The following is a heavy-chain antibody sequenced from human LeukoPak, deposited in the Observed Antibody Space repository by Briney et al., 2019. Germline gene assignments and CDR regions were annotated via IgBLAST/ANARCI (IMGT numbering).Heavy chain of an antibody. V-gene: IGHV4-59*01. CDR1: GGAISSYY. CDR3: ARVRDRSDYFYDFDY. D-gene: IGHD3-22*01. CDR2: IHYTGST. J-gene: IGHJ4*02. Sequence: SETLSLTCTVSGGAISSYYWSWIRQPPGTGLEWIGYIHYTGSTNYNPSLKSRVTISVDTSKNQFSLKLSSVTAADTVVYYCARVRDRSDYFYDFDYWGQGTLVTVSS.